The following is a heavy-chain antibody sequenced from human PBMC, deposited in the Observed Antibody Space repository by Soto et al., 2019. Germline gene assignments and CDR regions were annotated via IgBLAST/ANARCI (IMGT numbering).Heavy chain of an antibody. CDR1: GFTFSNYW. D-gene: IGHD2-15*01. J-gene: IGHJ6*03. V-gene: IGHV3-74*01. Sequence: EVQLVESGGGLVQPGGSLRLSCAASGFTFSNYWMYWVRQAPGKGLVWVSRINSDGSVSSYADSVKGRLTISRDDVKNTLYLQMDGLRAEDTAVYYCARGDCVGGTCYSSAGSFYYCMDVWGKGTTVTVFS. CDR3: ARGDCVGGTCYSSAGSFYYCMDV. CDR2: INSDGSVS.